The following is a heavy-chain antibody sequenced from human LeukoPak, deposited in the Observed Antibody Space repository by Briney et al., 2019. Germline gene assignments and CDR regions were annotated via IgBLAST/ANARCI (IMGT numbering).Heavy chain of an antibody. CDR3: ARPYYDFWSGYLSTGWFDP. CDR2: INPSGGST. CDR1: GYTFTSYY. V-gene: IGHV1-46*01. J-gene: IGHJ5*02. Sequence: ASVKVSCKASGYTFTSYYMHWVRQAPGQGLEWMGIINPSGGSTSYAQKFQGRVTMTRDTSTSTVYMELSSLRSEDTAVYYCARPYYDFWSGYLSTGWFDPWGQGTLVTVSS. D-gene: IGHD3-3*01.